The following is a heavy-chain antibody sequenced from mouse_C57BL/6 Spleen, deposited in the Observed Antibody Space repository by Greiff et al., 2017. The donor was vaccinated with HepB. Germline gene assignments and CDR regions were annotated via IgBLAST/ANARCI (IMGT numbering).Heavy chain of an antibody. V-gene: IGHV1-61*01. CDR3: ARGSGNYVSDWYFDV. Sequence: QVQLQQPGAELVRPGSSVKLSCKASGYTFTSYWMDWVKQRPGQGLEWIGNIYPSDSETHYNQKFKDKATLTVDKSSSTAYMQLSSLTSEDSAVYYCARGSGNYVSDWYFDVWGTGTTVTVSS. D-gene: IGHD1-1*01. CDR1: GYTFTSYW. CDR2: IYPSDSET. J-gene: IGHJ1*03.